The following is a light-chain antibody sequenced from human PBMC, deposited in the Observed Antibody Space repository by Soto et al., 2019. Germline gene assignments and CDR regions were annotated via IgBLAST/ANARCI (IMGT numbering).Light chain of an antibody. Sequence: QSVLTQPPSVSGAPGQRVTISCTGSSSNFGAGYDVHWYQRLPGTAPKLLIYNNNNRPSGVPDRFSSSKSDTSASLAITGLQAEDEADYYCQSYDTGLSGLVFGGGTKRTV. J-gene: IGLJ2*01. V-gene: IGLV1-40*01. CDR1: SSNFGAGYD. CDR3: QSYDTGLSGLV. CDR2: NNN.